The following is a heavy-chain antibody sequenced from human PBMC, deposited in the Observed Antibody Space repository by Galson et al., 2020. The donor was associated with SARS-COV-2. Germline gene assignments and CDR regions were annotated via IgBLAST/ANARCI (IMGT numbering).Heavy chain of an antibody. CDR1: GYTFTSYY. D-gene: IGHD4-4*01. V-gene: IGHV1-46*01. CDR2: INPSRGGT. Sequence: ASVKVSCKASGYTFTSYYIHWVRQAPGQELERMGIINPSRGGTTYAQKFQGRVTMTRDTSTSTVYMELSSLRSEDTAVYYCARDSQGGNDYNYLLFWGQGTLVTVSS. J-gene: IGHJ4*02. CDR3: ARDSQGGNDYNYLLF.